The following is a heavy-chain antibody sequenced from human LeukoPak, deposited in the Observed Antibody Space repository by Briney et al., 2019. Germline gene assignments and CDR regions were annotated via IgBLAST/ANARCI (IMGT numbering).Heavy chain of an antibody. V-gene: IGHV3-7*01. CDR3: ARDRGSSDYFDY. Sequence: GGSLRLSCAASGFTFSSYWMSWVRQAPGKGLERVANIKEDGSEKFFVDSVKGRFTISRDNAENSLYLQMNSLRAEDTALYYCARDRGSSDYFDYWGQGTLVTVSS. J-gene: IGHJ4*02. CDR1: GFTFSSYW. CDR2: IKEDGSEK. D-gene: IGHD6-6*01.